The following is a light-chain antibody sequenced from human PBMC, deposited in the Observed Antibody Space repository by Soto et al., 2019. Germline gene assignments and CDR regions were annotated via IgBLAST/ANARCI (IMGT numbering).Light chain of an antibody. V-gene: IGKV1-5*03. CDR3: QQYNSYSQT. J-gene: IGKJ1*01. CDR1: QSISTW. Sequence: DIQMTQSPSTLSASVGDRVTITCRASQSISTWLAWYQQKPGKAPKLLIYKASSLESGVPSRFSSSGSGIEFTLTISSLQPDDFATYYCQQYNSYSQTFGQGTKVEIK. CDR2: KAS.